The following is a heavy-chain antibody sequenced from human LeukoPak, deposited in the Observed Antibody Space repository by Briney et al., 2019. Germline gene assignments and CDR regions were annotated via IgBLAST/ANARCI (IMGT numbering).Heavy chain of an antibody. CDR3: AGLNCSSTSCYFDY. D-gene: IGHD2-2*01. Sequence: SETLSLTCSASGGSISSYYWSWIRQPPGKGLEWIGYIYYSGSTNYNPSLKSRVTISVDTSKNQFSLKLSSVTAADTAVYYCAGLNCSSTSCYFDYWGQGTLVTVSS. V-gene: IGHV4-59*01. CDR1: GGSISSYY. J-gene: IGHJ4*02. CDR2: IYYSGST.